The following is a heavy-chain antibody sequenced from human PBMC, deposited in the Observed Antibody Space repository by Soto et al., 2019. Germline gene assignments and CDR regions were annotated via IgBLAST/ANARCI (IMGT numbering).Heavy chain of an antibody. CDR1: GGSISSYY. CDR3: ARDHISPGWFDP. CDR2: IYYIGST. D-gene: IGHD2-21*01. J-gene: IGHJ5*02. V-gene: IGHV4-59*01. Sequence: SETLSLTCTVSGGSISSYYWSWIRQPPGKGLEWIGYIYYIGSTNYNPSLKSRVTISVDTSKNQFSLKLSSVTAADTAVYYCARDHISPGWFDPWGQGTLVTVSS.